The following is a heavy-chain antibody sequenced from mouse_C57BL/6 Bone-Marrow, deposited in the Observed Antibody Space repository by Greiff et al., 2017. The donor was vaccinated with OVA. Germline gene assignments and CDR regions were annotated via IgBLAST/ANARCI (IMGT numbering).Heavy chain of an antibody. CDR3: TTVVARD. V-gene: IGHV14-4*01. J-gene: IGHJ3*01. CDR2: IDPENGDT. CDR1: GFNIKDDY. D-gene: IGHD1-1*01. Sequence: VQLQQSGAELVRPGASVKLSCTASGFNIKDDYMHWVKQRPEQGLEWIGWIDPENGDTEYASKFQGKATITADTSSNTAYLQLSSLTSEDTAVYYCTTVVARDRGQGTLVTVSA.